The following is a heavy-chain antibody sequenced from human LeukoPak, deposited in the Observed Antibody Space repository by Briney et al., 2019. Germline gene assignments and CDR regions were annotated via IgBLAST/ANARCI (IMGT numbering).Heavy chain of an antibody. Sequence: GGSLRLSCAASGFTFSDYYMSWIRQAPGKGLEWVSYIISSGSTIYYADSVKGRFTISRDNAKNSLYLQMNSLRAEDTAVYYCARDRHQLLFNPLDYWGQGTLVTVSS. CDR3: ARDRHQLLFNPLDY. CDR2: IISSGSTI. D-gene: IGHD2-2*01. V-gene: IGHV3-11*04. J-gene: IGHJ4*02. CDR1: GFTFSDYY.